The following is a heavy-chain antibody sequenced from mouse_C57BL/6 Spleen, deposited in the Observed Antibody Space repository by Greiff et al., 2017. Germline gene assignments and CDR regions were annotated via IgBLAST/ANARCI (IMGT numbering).Heavy chain of an antibody. CDR2: INPNNGGT. Sequence: EVQLQQSGPELVKPGASVKISCKASGYTFTDYYMNWVKQSHGKSLEWIGDINPNNGGTSYNQKFKGRATLTVDKTSSTDYMELRRLTSEDSAVYYCARDSPFDYWGQGTTLTVSS. CDR1: GYTFTDYY. CDR3: ARDSPFDY. V-gene: IGHV1-26*01. J-gene: IGHJ2*01.